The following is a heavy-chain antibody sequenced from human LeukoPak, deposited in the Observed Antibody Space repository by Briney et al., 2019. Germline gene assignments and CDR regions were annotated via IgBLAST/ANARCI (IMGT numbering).Heavy chain of an antibody. V-gene: IGHV4-30-2*01. CDR3: ARHNDYGGNGFDY. CDR2: IYHSGST. CDR1: GDSISSGGYS. D-gene: IGHD4-23*01. J-gene: IGHJ4*02. Sequence: SETLSLTCTVSGDSISSGGYSWSWIRQPPGKGLEWIGYIYHSGSTYYNPSLKSRVTISVDRSKNQFSLKLSSVTAADTAVYYCARHNDYGGNGFDYWGQGTLVTVSS.